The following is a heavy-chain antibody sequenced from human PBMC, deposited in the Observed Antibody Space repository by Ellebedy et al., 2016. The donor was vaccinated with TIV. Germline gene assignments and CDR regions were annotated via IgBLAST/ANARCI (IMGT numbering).Heavy chain of an antibody. Sequence: ASVKVSCXASGYTFTGYYMHWMRQAPGQGLEWMGWINPNSGGTNYAQKFQGRVTMTRDTSISTAYMELSRLRSDDTAVYYCARERDRRGFYWFDPWGQGTLVTVSS. J-gene: IGHJ5*02. D-gene: IGHD1-26*01. V-gene: IGHV1-2*02. CDR3: ARERDRRGFYWFDP. CDR1: GYTFTGYY. CDR2: INPNSGGT.